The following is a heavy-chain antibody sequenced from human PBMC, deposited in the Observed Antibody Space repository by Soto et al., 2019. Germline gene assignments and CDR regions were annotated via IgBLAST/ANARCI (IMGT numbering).Heavy chain of an antibody. J-gene: IGHJ4*02. CDR3: ASDGPQRVIDLDY. D-gene: IGHD4-4*01. V-gene: IGHV3-74*01. CDR2: INSDGSST. Sequence: GASVKVSCKASGYTFTSYYMHWVRQAPGKGLVWVSRINSDGSSTNYADSVKGRFTVSRDNAENTLYLQMNSLRAEDTAVYYCASDGPQRVIDLDYWGQGALVTVSS. CDR1: GYTFTSYY.